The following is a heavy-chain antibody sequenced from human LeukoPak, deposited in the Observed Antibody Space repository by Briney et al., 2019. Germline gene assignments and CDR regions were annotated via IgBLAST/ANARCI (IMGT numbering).Heavy chain of an antibody. J-gene: IGHJ4*02. Sequence: PGGSLRLSCAASGFTFSSYWMHWVRQAPGKGLVWVSRINSDGSSTSYADAVKGRFTISRDNAKNTLYLQMNSLRAEDTAVYYCARGDYSGVSDYWGQGTLVTVSS. D-gene: IGHD5-12*01. CDR1: GFTFSSYW. CDR3: ARGDYSGVSDY. CDR2: INSDGSST. V-gene: IGHV3-74*01.